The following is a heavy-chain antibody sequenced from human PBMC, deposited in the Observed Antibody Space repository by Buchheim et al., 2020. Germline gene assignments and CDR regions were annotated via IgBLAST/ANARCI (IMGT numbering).Heavy chain of an antibody. J-gene: IGHJ4*02. CDR1: GFTFSSYG. D-gene: IGHD6-19*01. V-gene: IGHV3-30*18. CDR2: ISYDGSNK. CDR3: AKESSGWLQLSYYFDY. Sequence: QVQLVESGEGVVQPGRSLRLSCAASGFTFSSYGMRWVRQAPGKGLEWVAVISYDGSNKYYADSVKGRFTISRDNSKNTLYLQMNSLRAEDTAVYYCAKESSGWLQLSYYFDYWGQGTL.